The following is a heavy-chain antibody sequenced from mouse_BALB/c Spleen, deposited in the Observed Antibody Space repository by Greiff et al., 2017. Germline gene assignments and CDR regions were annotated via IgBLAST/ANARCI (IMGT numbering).Heavy chain of an antibody. CDR2: ISYDGSN. J-gene: IGHJ1*01. D-gene: IGHD2-4*01. Sequence: EVQLQESGPGLVKPSQSLSLTCSVTGYSITSGYYWNWIRQFPGNKLEWMGYISYDGSNNYNPSLKNRISITRDTSKNQFFLKLNSVTTEDTATYYCATLITTGSHWYFDVWGAGTTVTVSS. CDR3: ATLITTGSHWYFDV. V-gene: IGHV3-6*02. CDR1: GYSITSGYY.